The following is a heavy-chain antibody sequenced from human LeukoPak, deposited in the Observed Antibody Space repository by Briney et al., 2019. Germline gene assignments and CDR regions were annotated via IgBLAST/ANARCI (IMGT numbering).Heavy chain of an antibody. J-gene: IGHJ6*02. CDR1: GFTFSDYY. CDR2: ISSSGSTI. D-gene: IGHD6-13*01. V-gene: IGHV3-11*01. CDR3: ASSLGIAAAGTIYYYYGMDV. Sequence: GGSLRLSCAASGFTFSDYYMSWIRQAPGKGLEWVSYISSSGSTIYYADSVKGRFTISRDNAKNSLYLQVNSLRAEDTAVYYCASSLGIAAAGTIYYYYGMDVWGQGTTVTVSS.